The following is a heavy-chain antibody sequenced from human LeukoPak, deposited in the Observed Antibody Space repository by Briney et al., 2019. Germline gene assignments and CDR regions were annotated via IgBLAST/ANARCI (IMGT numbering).Heavy chain of an antibody. V-gene: IGHV3-23*01. D-gene: IGHD3-22*01. CDR3: AKAQYYYDSSGFFDY. CDR1: GFTFSSYA. Sequence: GGSLRLSCAASGFTFSSYAMSWVRQAPGKGLEWVSAISGSGGSTYYADSVKGRFTISRENSKNTLYLQMNSLRAEDTAVYYCAKAQYYYDSSGFFDYWGQGTLVTVSS. CDR2: ISGSGGST. J-gene: IGHJ4*02.